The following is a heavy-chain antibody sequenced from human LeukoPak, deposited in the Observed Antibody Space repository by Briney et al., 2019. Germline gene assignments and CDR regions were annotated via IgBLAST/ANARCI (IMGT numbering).Heavy chain of an antibody. CDR1: GFTFSSYA. D-gene: IGHD6-13*01. J-gene: IGHJ4*02. V-gene: IGHV3-30*01. CDR3: ARDSCSSWYYFDY. CDR2: ISYDGSNK. Sequence: PGGSLRLSCAASGFTFSSYAMHWVRQAPGKGLEWVAVISYDGSNKYYADSVKGRFTISRDNSKNTLYLQMNSLRAEDTAVYYCARDSCSSWYYFDYWGQGTLVTVSS.